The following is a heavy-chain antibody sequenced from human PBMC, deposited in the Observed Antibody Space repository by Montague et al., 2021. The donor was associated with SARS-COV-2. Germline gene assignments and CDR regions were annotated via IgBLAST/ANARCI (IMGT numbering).Heavy chain of an antibody. D-gene: IGHD3-22*01. V-gene: IGHV4-59*01. CDR3: ARAVRYYYDSSGPGAFDI. CDR1: GGSISRSY. J-gene: IGHJ3*02. CDR2: VYLGEST. Sequence: SETLSLTCTVSGGSISRSYCSWIRPPQGKGLGWIGFVYLGESTNSNPSLKTRITISVDTSKNQYSLKLSSVTAADTAVYYCARAVRYYYDSSGPGAFDIWGQGTLVTVAS.